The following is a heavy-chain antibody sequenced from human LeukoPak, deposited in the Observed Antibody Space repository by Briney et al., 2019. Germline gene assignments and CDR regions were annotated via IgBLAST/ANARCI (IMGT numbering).Heavy chain of an antibody. Sequence: PGGSLRLSCTASGFTFGDYAMSWVRQAPGKGLEWVGFIRSKAYGGTTEYAASVKGRFTISRDDSKSIAYLQMDSLKTEDTAVYYCTREGSSWYYFDYWGQGTLVTVSS. J-gene: IGHJ4*02. V-gene: IGHV3-49*04. CDR2: IRSKAYGGTT. D-gene: IGHD6-13*01. CDR1: GFTFGDYA. CDR3: TREGSSWYYFDY.